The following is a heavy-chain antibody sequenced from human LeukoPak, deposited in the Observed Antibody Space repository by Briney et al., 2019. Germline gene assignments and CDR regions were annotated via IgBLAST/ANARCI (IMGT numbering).Heavy chain of an antibody. D-gene: IGHD2-21*01. CDR1: GFTFSSYT. J-gene: IGHJ4*02. V-gene: IGHV3-23*01. CDR3: AKAPVTSCRGAYCYPFDS. CDR2: TSSSDAGT. Sequence: GGSLRLSCAASGFTFSSYTMNWVRRAPGKGLEWVAATSSSDAGTYHADSVRGRFTISRDNSKNTLYLQMNSLRAEDAAVYFCAKAPVTSCRGAYCYPFDSWGQGTLVTVSS.